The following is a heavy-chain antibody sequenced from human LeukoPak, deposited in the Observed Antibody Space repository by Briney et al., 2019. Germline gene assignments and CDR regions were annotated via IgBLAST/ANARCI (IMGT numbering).Heavy chain of an antibody. Sequence: SETLSLTCTVSGGSISSYYWSWIRQPPGKGLEWIGYIYYSGSTNYNPSLKSRVTIQVDTSKNQFSLKLSSVTAADTAVYYCARARLDSIVVVPAAIRNNWFDPWGQGTLVTVSS. CDR2: IYYSGST. J-gene: IGHJ5*02. CDR3: ARARLDSIVVVPAAIRNNWFDP. D-gene: IGHD2-2*02. V-gene: IGHV4-59*12. CDR1: GGSISSYY.